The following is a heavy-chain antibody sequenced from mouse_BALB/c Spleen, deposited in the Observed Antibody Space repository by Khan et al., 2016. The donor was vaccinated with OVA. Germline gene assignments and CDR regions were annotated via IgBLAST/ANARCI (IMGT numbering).Heavy chain of an antibody. Sequence: EVELVESGPGLVKPSQSPSLTCTVTGYSITSDYAWNWIRQFPGNKLEWMGYISSTGSTSYNPSLKSRISITRDTSKNQFFLQLKSVTTEDTATXYCARSLYYSYGYALDCWGRGTSVTVSS. CDR1: GYSITSDYA. D-gene: IGHD2-14*01. J-gene: IGHJ4*01. CDR3: ARSLYYSYGYALDC. CDR2: ISSTGST. V-gene: IGHV3-2*02.